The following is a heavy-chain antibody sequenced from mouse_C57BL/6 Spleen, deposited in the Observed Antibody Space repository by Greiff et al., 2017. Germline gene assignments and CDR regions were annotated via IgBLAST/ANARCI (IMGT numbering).Heavy chain of an antibody. CDR3: TRIYYDYDGGFAY. D-gene: IGHD2-4*01. CDR1: GYTFTSYW. V-gene: IGHV1-5*01. J-gene: IGHJ3*01. CDR2: IYPGNSDT. Sequence: EVQLQQSGTVLARPGASVKMSCKTSGYTFTSYWMHWVKQRPGQGLAWIGAIYPGNSDTSYNQKFKGKAKLTAVTSASTAYMELSSLTNEDSAVYYCTRIYYDYDGGFAYGGQGTLVTVSA.